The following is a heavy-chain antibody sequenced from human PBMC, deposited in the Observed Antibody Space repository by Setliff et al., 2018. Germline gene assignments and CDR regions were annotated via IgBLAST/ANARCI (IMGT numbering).Heavy chain of an antibody. D-gene: IGHD6-13*01. CDR2: ISRSSTYI. J-gene: IGHJ3*02. CDR3: ASAGHSGSWFPFDAFHI. CDR1: GFTFSTHS. Sequence: GESLKISCAASGFTFSTHSMNWVRQAPGKGLEWVSSISRSSTYIYYANSMKGRFTISRDNAKNSLYLQMNSLRAEDTAVYYCASAGHSGSWFPFDAFHIWGQGTMVTVSS. V-gene: IGHV3-21*01.